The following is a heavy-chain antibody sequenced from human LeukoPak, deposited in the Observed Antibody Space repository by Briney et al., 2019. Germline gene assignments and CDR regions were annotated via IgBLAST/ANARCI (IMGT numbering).Heavy chain of an antibody. V-gene: IGHV1-18*01. D-gene: IGHD5-18*01. J-gene: IGHJ4*02. CDR3: ARGSASRGYSYGLPFVY. CDR2: ISGYNGNT. CDR1: GYTFNSYG. Sequence: ASVKVSCKASGYTFNSYGISWVRQAPGQGLEWMGWISGYNGNTNYAQKLQDRFTMTTDTSTSTVYMELRSLRSDDTAVYYCARGSASRGYSYGLPFVYWGQGTLVTVSS.